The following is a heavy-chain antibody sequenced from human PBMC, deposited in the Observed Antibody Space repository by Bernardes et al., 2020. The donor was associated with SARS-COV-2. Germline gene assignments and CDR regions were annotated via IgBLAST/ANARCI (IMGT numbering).Heavy chain of an antibody. CDR2: ISSGSTYI. Sequence: GGSLRLSCAASGFTFSSYSMNWVRQAPGKGLEWVSSISSGSTYIYYADSVKGRFTISRDNAKNSLYLQMNSLRAEDTAVYYCHVAVAGFNWFDPWGQGTLVTVSS. J-gene: IGHJ5*02. D-gene: IGHD6-19*01. V-gene: IGHV3-21*01. CDR1: GFTFSSYS. CDR3: HVAVAGFNWFDP.